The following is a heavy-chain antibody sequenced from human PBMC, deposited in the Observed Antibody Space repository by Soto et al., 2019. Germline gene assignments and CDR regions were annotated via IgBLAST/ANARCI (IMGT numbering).Heavy chain of an antibody. J-gene: IGHJ6*02. V-gene: IGHV3-48*03. CDR3: ARVGNGPMDV. D-gene: IGHD2-8*01. CDR2: ISSSGSTI. CDR1: GFTFSSYE. Sequence: GGSLRLSCAASGFTFSSYEMNWVRQAPGKGLEWVSYISSSGSTIYYADSVKGRFTISRDNAKSSLYLQMNSLRAEDTAVYCCARVGNGPMDVWGQGTTVTVSS.